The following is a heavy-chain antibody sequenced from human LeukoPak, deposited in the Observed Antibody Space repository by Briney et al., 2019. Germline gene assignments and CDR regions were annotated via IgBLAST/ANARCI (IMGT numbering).Heavy chain of an antibody. CDR3: ARAKGDTHPYYYMDV. Sequence: GASVKVSCKASGGTFSSYAISWVRQAPGQGLEWMAGLIPIFGTANYAQKFHGRVTITADESSSTAYMELSSLRSEDTAVYYCARAKGDTHPYYYMDVWGKGTTVTVSS. J-gene: IGHJ6*03. V-gene: IGHV1-69*01. D-gene: IGHD1-26*01. CDR1: GGTFSSYA. CDR2: LIPIFGTA.